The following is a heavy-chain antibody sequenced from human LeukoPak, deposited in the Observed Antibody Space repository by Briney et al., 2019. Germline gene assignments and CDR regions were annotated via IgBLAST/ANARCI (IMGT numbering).Heavy chain of an antibody. CDR1: GGSISSYY. J-gene: IGHJ4*02. Sequence: SETLSLTCTVSGGSISSYYWSWIRQPPGKGLEWIGYIYYSGSTNYNPSLKSRVTISVDTSKNQFSLKLSSVTAADTAVYYCAAVFNDGDDSSGYSFDYWGQGTLVTVSS. CDR2: IYYSGST. D-gene: IGHD3-22*01. V-gene: IGHV4-59*08. CDR3: AAVFNDGDDSSGYSFDY.